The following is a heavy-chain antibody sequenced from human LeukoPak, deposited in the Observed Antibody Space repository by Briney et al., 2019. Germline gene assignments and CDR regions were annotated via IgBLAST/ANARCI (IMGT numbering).Heavy chain of an antibody. CDR2: TYYSGTI. CDR3: ARLMADPNAFDF. Sequence: MTSETLPLTCTVSGDSIRSDSYYWAWIRQPPGKGLEWIGTTYYSGTISYNSSLKSRVTISVDTSKNQVSLTVTSVTAADTAMFYCARLMADPNAFDFWGQGTMVTVSS. D-gene: IGHD2-8*01. V-gene: IGHV4-39*01. J-gene: IGHJ3*01. CDR1: GDSIRSDSYY.